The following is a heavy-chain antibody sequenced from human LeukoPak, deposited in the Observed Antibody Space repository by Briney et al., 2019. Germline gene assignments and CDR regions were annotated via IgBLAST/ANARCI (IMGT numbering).Heavy chain of an antibody. Sequence: ASVKVSCKASGYTFTGDYMHWVRQGPGQGLEWMGWIHPNSGGTYYGQKFQGRVTMTRDTSITTAYMELNRLRSDDTAVYYCARDPTYYYGSGSSGNWFDPWGQGTLVTVSS. CDR2: IHPNSGGT. CDR3: ARDPTYYYGSGSSGNWFDP. CDR1: GYTFTGDY. V-gene: IGHV1-2*02. J-gene: IGHJ5*02. D-gene: IGHD3-10*01.